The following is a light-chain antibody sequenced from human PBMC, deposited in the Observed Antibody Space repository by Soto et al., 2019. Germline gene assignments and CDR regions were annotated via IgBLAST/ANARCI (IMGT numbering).Light chain of an antibody. CDR3: QQYGDWPPDT. CDR2: GAS. V-gene: IGKV3-15*01. Sequence: EVVLTQSPATLSVSPGDRATLSCRASQSVSRNLAWYQQKPGQAPRLLIYGASTRATGVPARVSGSGSGTEFTLSISSLQYEDFAVYYCQQYGDWPPDTFGQGTKLEI. CDR1: QSVSRN. J-gene: IGKJ2*01.